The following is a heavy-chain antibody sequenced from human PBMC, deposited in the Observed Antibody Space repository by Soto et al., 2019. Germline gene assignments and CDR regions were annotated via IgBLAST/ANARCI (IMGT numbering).Heavy chain of an antibody. CDR1: GYTFISYA. D-gene: IGHD4-17*01. CDR3: ATAEGTVTTGWYGLDV. CDR2: INTGNGNT. V-gene: IGHV1-3*04. J-gene: IGHJ6*02. Sequence: QVQVMQSGAEVKKPGASVKVSCMTSGYTFISYALNWVRQAPGQRLEWMGRINTGNGNTDYSQRFQGRITITRGTSATTTYMELTRLRPEDTAVYYCATAEGTVTTGWYGLDVWGQGTTVTVSS.